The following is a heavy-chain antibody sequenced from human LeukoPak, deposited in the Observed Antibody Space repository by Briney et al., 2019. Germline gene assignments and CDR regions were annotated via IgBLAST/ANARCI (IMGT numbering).Heavy chain of an antibody. CDR3: ARGSDIVVVVAADRDAFDI. CDR1: GYSFTNYD. D-gene: IGHD2-15*01. V-gene: IGHV1-8*02. CDR2: MNPNSGNT. Sequence: ASVKVSCKASGYSFTNYDINWVRQATGQGLEWMGWMNPNSGNTGYAQKFQGRVTMTRNTSISTAYMELSSLRSEDTAVYYCARGSDIVVVVAADRDAFDIWGQGTMVTVSS. J-gene: IGHJ3*02.